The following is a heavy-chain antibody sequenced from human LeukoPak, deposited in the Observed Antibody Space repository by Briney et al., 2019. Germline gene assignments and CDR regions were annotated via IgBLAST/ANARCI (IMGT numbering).Heavy chain of an antibody. D-gene: IGHD6-19*01. Sequence: PSETLSLTCTVSGGSISGYYSSWIWQPPGKGLEWIGYISYSGGTNYNPSLKSRVSISVDTSKNQFSLNLNSVTAADTAVFYCARHGSGWSFDYWGQGTLVTVSS. V-gene: IGHV4-59*08. CDR3: ARHGSGWSFDY. CDR2: ISYSGGT. J-gene: IGHJ4*02. CDR1: GGSISGYY.